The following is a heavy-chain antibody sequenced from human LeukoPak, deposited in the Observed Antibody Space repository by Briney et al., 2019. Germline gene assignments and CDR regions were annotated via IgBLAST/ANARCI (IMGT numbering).Heavy chain of an antibody. D-gene: IGHD3-22*01. CDR3: ARGVPTYYYDSSGYGPRIDSIKRFDY. Sequence: PSETLSLTCAVSGGSFSGYYWTWIRQPPGKGLEWIGEINHSGSANYNPSLKSRVTISLDTSKNQFSLKVSSVTAADTAVYYCARGVPTYYYDSSGYGPRIDSIKRFDYWGQGTLVTVSS. V-gene: IGHV4-34*01. J-gene: IGHJ4*02. CDR2: INHSGSA. CDR1: GGSFSGYY.